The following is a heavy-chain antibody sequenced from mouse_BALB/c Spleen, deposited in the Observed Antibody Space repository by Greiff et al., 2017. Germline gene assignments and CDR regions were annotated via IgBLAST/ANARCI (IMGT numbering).Heavy chain of an antibody. CDR3: ARGGDYYGSSFDY. V-gene: IGHV5-6-3*01. J-gene: IGHJ2*01. D-gene: IGHD1-1*01. CDR1: GFTFSSYG. Sequence: EVKLVESGGGLVQPGGSLKLSCAASGFTFSSYGMSWVRQTPDKRLELVATINSNGGSTYYPDSVKGRFTISRDNAKNTLYLQMSSLKSEDTAMYYCARGGDYYGSSFDYWGQGTTLTVSS. CDR2: INSNGGST.